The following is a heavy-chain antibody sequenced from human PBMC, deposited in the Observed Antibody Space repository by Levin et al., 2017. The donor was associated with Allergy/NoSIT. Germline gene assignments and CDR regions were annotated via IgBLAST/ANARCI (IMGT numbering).Heavy chain of an antibody. V-gene: IGHV3-48*02. J-gene: IGHJ4*02. D-gene: IGHD3-9*01. CDR1: GFTFSSYS. CDR2: ISSSSSTI. Sequence: GGSLRLSCAASGFTFSSYSMNWVRQAPGKGLEWVSYISSSSSTIYYADSVKGRFTISRDNAKNSLYLQMNSLRDEDTAVYYCASLAPRLTGYSRDVDYWGQGTLVTVSS. CDR3: ASLAPRLTGYSRDVDY.